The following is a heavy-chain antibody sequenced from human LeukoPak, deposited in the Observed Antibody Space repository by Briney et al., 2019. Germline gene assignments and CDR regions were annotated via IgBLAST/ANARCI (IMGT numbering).Heavy chain of an antibody. D-gene: IGHD1-26*01. V-gene: IGHV5-51*01. J-gene: IGHJ3*01. Sequence: GGSLKISCKVSGYSFTDYCIGWVRQMPGKGLEWVGIIYPGDSGPTYSPSFQGQVTISVDKSINTAYLQWSSLQASDTAMYYCGMSGDRVPLQDDVFDVWGQGTMVTVST. CDR2: IYPGDSGP. CDR3: GMSGDRVPLQDDVFDV. CDR1: GYSFTDYC.